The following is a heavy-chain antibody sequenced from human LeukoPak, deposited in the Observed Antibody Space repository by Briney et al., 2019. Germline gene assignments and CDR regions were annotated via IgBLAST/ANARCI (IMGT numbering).Heavy chain of an antibody. CDR1: GGSFSGYY. D-gene: IGHD3-22*01. CDR3: ASGLYYYDSSGYYGY. J-gene: IGHJ4*02. Sequence: PSEILSLTCAVYGGSFSGYYWSWIRQPPGKGLEWIGEINHSGSTNYNPSLKSRVTISVDTSKNQFSLKLSSVTAADTAVYYCASGLYYYDSSGYYGYWGQGTLVTVSS. V-gene: IGHV4-34*01. CDR2: INHSGST.